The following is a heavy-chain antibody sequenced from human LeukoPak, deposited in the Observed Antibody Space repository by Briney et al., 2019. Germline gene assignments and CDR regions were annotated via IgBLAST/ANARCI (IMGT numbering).Heavy chain of an antibody. J-gene: IGHJ4*02. CDR1: GFTFSSYW. V-gene: IGHV3-74*01. D-gene: IGHD6-13*01. Sequence: GGSLRLSCAASGFTFSSYWMHWVRQVPGKGLXWVSRINSDGSSTSYADSVKGRFTISRDNAKNTLYLQMNSLRAEDTAVYYCARGSRSWPADYWGQGTLVTVSS. CDR3: ARGSRSWPADY. CDR2: INSDGSST.